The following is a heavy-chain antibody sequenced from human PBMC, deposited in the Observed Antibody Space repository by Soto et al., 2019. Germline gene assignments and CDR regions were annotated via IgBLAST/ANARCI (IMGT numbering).Heavy chain of an antibody. Sequence: GASVKVSCRASGYTFTGYYMHWVRQAPGQGLEWMGWINPNSGGTNYAQKFQGRVTMTRDTSISTAYMELSRLRSDDTAVYYCARCDTPFILPYPFDYFGQGTLVTLCS. CDR2: INPNSGGT. CDR3: ARCDTPFILPYPFDY. V-gene: IGHV1-2*02. J-gene: IGHJ4*02. CDR1: GYTFTGYY.